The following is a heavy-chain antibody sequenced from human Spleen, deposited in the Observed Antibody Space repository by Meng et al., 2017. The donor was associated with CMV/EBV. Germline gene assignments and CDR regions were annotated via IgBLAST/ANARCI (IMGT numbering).Heavy chain of an antibody. CDR2: ISDSGDSP. Sequence: GESLKISCTASGFTFNSYAMPWVRQAPGKGLEWVSLISDSGDSPYYADSVKGRFTISRDNAKNTLYLQMNSLRAEDTAVYYCARDRGTSWVEYYYYYGMDVWGQGTTVTVSS. J-gene: IGHJ6*02. CDR1: GFTFNSYA. D-gene: IGHD2-2*01. V-gene: IGHV3-23*01. CDR3: ARDRGTSWVEYYYYYGMDV.